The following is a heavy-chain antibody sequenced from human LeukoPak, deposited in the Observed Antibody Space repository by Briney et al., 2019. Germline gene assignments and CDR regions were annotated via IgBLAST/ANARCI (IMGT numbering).Heavy chain of an antibody. CDR1: GFTSSNYW. J-gene: IGHJ4*02. V-gene: IGHV3-7*01. CDR3: ARVTSGLDY. Sequence: GGSLRLSCATSGFTSSNYWMSWVRQAPGKGLEWVANINQDGSEKYYVDSVKGRFTLSRDNAKNSLYLQMNSLRVEDAAVYYCARVTSGLDYWGQGTPVTVSS. CDR2: INQDGSEK.